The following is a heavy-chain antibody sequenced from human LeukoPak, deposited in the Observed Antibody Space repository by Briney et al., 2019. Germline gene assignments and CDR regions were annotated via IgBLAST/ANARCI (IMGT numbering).Heavy chain of an antibody. CDR1: GYTFTSYG. V-gene: IGHV1-18*01. J-gene: IGHJ3*02. CDR2: ISAYNGNT. Sequence: ASVKVSCKASGYTFTSYGISWVRQAPGQGLEWMGWISAYNGNTNYAQKLQGRVTMTTDTSTSTAYMELRSLRSDDTAVYYCARDLGQYFGWLLVFYAFDIWGQGTMVTVSS. CDR3: ARDLGQYFGWLLVFYAFDI. D-gene: IGHD3-9*01.